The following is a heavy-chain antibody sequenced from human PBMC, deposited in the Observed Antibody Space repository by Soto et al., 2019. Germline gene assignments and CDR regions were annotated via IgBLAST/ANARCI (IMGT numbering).Heavy chain of an antibody. D-gene: IGHD3-10*01. CDR1: GFTFSSHA. V-gene: IGHV3-23*01. Sequence: EVQLLESGGGLVQPGGSLRLSCAASGFTFSSHAMSWVRQAPGKGLEWVSAISGSGGSTYYADSVKGRFTISRDNSKNPMYLQMNGLRAEDTAVHYCAKDGDYAVRGVIRLFYWGQGTLVTVSS. J-gene: IGHJ4*02. CDR3: AKDGDYAVRGVIRLFY. CDR2: ISGSGGST.